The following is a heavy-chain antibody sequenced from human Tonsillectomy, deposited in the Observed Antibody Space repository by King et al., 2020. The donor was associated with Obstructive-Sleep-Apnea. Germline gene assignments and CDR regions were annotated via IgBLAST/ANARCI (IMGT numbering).Heavy chain of an antibody. Sequence: VQLVESGGALAQPGGSLRLSCAASGFTFSSYAMHCVRQAPGKGLEYVSAINSNGGSTYYANSVKGRFTISRDNSKKTLYLQMGSLRIEDMAVYYCARGGWRGEDWYFDLWGRGTLVTVSS. D-gene: IGHD3-3*01. J-gene: IGHJ2*01. CDR2: INSNGGST. CDR1: GFTFSSYA. CDR3: ARGGWRGEDWYFDL. V-gene: IGHV3-64*01.